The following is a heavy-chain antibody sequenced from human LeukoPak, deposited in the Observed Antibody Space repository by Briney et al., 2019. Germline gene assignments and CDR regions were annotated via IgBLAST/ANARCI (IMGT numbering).Heavy chain of an antibody. CDR1: GFTVSSNY. J-gene: IGHJ3*02. D-gene: IGHD1-1*01. CDR2: ISSSGSTI. Sequence: PGGSLRLSCAASGFTVSSNYMSWIRQAPGKGLEWVPYISSSGSTIYYADSVKGRFTISRDNAKNSLYLQMNSLRAEDTAVYYCARSPPTGNDAFDIWGQGTMVTVSS. V-gene: IGHV3-11*04. CDR3: ARSPPTGNDAFDI.